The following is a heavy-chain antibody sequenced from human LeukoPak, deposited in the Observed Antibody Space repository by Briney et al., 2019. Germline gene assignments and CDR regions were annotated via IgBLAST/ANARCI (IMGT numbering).Heavy chain of an antibody. CDR1: GYTFTSFD. CDR2: MKSNNGHT. J-gene: IGHJ4*02. CDR3: ARGPPNWGMVGY. Sequence: AASVKVSCKASGYTFTSFDFNWVRQATGQGLEWMGWMKSNNGHTGYAQKLQGRVTMTRDTSISTAYMELSSLTFEDTAVYYCARGPPNWGMVGYWGQGTLVTVSS. V-gene: IGHV1-8*01. D-gene: IGHD7-27*01.